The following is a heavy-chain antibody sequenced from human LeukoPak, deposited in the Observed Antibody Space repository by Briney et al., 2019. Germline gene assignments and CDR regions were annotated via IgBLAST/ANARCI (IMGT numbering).Heavy chain of an antibody. D-gene: IGHD1-26*01. CDR2: VHYSGST. Sequence: PSETLSLTCAVYGGSFSGYYWSWIRQPPGKGLEWIGQVHYSGSTNNNPSFKSRVTISVDTSKNQISLKLNSVSAEDTAIYYCARRSGSGSYFDYWGQGTLATVSS. J-gene: IGHJ4*02. CDR3: ARRSGSGSYFDY. V-gene: IGHV4-59*08. CDR1: GGSFSGYY.